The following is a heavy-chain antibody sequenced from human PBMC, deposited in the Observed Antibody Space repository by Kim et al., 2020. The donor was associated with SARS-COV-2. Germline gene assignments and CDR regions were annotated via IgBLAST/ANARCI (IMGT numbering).Heavy chain of an antibody. CDR3: ARARITMIVVITHYDY. J-gene: IGHJ4*02. V-gene: IGHV4-31*02. Sequence: PILNRRVTISVDTSKNQFSLKLSSVTAADTAVYYCARARITMIVVITHYDYWGQGTLVTVSS. D-gene: IGHD3-22*01.